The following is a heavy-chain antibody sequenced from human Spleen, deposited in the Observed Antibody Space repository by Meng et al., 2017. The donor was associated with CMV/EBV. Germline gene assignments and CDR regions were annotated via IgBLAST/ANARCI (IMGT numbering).Heavy chain of an antibody. D-gene: IGHD3-3*01. Sequence: FSLGTSGLAVGWIRQPPGKALGWLALIYWNDDKRSSPSLESRLTITKDTSKNQVVLTVANMDPVDTATYYCVRPFDFWSGYYGIFDYWGQGTLVTVSS. CDR1: FSLGTSGLA. V-gene: IGHV2-5*01. J-gene: IGHJ4*02. CDR3: VRPFDFWSGYYGIFDY. CDR2: IYWNDDK.